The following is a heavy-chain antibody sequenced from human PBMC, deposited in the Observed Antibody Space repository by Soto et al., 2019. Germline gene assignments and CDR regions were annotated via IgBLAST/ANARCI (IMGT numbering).Heavy chain of an antibody. J-gene: IGHJ4*02. D-gene: IGHD1-26*01. Sequence: SVKVSCKASGGTFSSYGISWVRQAPGQGLEWMGGMIPIFGTANYAQKFQGRVTITADELTSTDYMELGSLRSQDTAVYYCARWRSGIYTETRPLYFDYWGQGTLVTSPQ. CDR2: MIPIFGTA. CDR1: GGTFSSYG. V-gene: IGHV1-69*13. CDR3: ARWRSGIYTETRPLYFDY.